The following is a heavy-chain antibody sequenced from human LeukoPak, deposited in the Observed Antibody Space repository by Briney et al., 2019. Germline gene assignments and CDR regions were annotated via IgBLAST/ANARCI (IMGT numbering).Heavy chain of an antibody. V-gene: IGHV3-66*01. J-gene: IGHJ4*02. CDR2: ICSDGST. CDR3: ARRPDYGGTPTFDY. CDR1: GLTVSRTY. D-gene: IGHD4-23*01. Sequence: GWSLTLSCAASGLTVSRTYMSWVRQAPGKGLEWVTVICSDGSTYYADSVKGRFTISRDNSKNTLYLQMNSLRAEDTAVYFCARRPDYGGTPTFDYWGQGTLVTVSS.